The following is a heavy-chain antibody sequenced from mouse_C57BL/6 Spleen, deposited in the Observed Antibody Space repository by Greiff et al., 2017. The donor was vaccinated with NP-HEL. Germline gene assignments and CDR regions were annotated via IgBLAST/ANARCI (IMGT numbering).Heavy chain of an antibody. Sequence: QVQLQQPGAELVMPGASVKLSCKASGYTFTSYWLHWVKQRPGQGLEWIGEIDPSDSYTNYNQKFKGKSTLTVDKSSSTAYMQLSSLTSEDSAVYYCARFEYGYYAMDYWGQGTSVTVSS. CDR1: GYTFTSYW. CDR3: ARFEYGYYAMDY. CDR2: IDPSDSYT. D-gene: IGHD2-10*02. J-gene: IGHJ4*01. V-gene: IGHV1-69*01.